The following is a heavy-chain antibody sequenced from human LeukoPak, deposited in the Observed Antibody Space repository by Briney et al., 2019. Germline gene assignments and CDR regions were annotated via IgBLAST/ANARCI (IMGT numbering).Heavy chain of an antibody. CDR1: GYTLTELS. D-gene: IGHD3-9*01. V-gene: IGHV1-24*01. Sequence: GASVKVSCKVSGYTLTELSMHWVRQAPGKGLEWMGGFDPEDGERIYAQKFQGRVTVTEDTSTDTAYMELSSLRSGDTAVYYCATDLWIHDILTGYNSGWGQGTLVTVSS. CDR3: ATDLWIHDILTGYNSG. CDR2: FDPEDGER. J-gene: IGHJ4*02.